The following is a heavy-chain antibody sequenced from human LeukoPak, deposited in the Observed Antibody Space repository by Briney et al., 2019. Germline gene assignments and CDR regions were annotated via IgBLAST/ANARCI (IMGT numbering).Heavy chain of an antibody. Sequence: GGSLRLSCAGSGFSFSSYDMGWLRQAPGKGLEWVAALSASGDYTEYADSVKGRFTTSRDNAKNSLYLQMNSLRAEDTAVYYCAREWGRGYSYGYADYWGQGTLVTVSS. CDR3: AREWGRGYSYGYADY. CDR2: LSASGDYT. CDR1: GFSFSSYD. J-gene: IGHJ4*02. V-gene: IGHV3-21*01. D-gene: IGHD5-18*01.